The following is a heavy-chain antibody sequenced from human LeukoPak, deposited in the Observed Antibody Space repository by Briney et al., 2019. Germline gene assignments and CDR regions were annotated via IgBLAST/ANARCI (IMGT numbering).Heavy chain of an antibody. D-gene: IGHD3-22*01. V-gene: IGHV1-2*02. CDR2: INPNSGGT. CDR3: ARDDSSGYDFDY. J-gene: IGHJ4*02. CDR1: GYTFTGYY. Sequence: ASVKVSCKASGYTFTGYYMHWVRQAPGQGLEWMGWINPNSGGTNYAQKFQGRDTMTRDTSISTAYMELSRLRSDDTAVYYCARDDSSGYDFDYWGQGTLVTVSS.